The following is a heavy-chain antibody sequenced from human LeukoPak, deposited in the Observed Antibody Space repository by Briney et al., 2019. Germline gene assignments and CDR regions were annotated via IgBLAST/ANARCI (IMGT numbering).Heavy chain of an antibody. CDR1: GGTFSSYA. CDR3: AIRRLYGSGSYVVDY. J-gene: IGHJ4*02. D-gene: IGHD3-10*01. CDR2: IIPIFGTA. Sequence: GASVKVSCKASGGTFSSYAISWVRQAPGQGLEWMGGIIPIFGTANYAQKFQGRVTITADESTSTAYMELSSLRSEDTAVYYCAIRRLYGSGSYVVDYWGQGTLVTVSS. V-gene: IGHV1-69*01.